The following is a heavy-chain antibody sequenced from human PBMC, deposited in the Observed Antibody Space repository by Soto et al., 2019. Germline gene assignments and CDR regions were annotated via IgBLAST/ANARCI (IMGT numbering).Heavy chain of an antibody. Sequence: XTRSLPSAVAAGSIISYYSIWSRQPPGEGLEWIGYICYSGSTNYNPSLKSRVTISVDTSKNQFSLKLSSVTAADTAVYYCARVITIFGVVMIPNWFVPWGQGTLLTVSS. CDR3: ARVITIFGVVMIPNWFVP. CDR1: AGSIISYY. CDR2: ICYSGST. V-gene: IGHV4-59*01. D-gene: IGHD3-3*01. J-gene: IGHJ5*02.